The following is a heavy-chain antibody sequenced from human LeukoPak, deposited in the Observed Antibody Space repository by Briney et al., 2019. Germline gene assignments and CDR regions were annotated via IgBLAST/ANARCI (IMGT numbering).Heavy chain of an antibody. CDR2: IYYSGST. J-gene: IGHJ4*02. D-gene: IGHD5-24*01. V-gene: IGHV4-59*01. Sequence: SETLSLTCTVSGGSISSYYWSWIRQPPGKGLEWIGYIYYSGSTNYNPSLKSRVTISVDTSKNQFSLKLSSVTAADTAVYYCARVSQRMATINYWGQGTLVTVSS. CDR3: ARVSQRMATINY. CDR1: GGSISSYY.